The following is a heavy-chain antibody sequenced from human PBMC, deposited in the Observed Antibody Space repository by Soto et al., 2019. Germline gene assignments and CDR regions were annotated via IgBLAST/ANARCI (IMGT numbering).Heavy chain of an antibody. V-gene: IGHV3-13*01. CDR2: IGTAGDT. CDR3: ASGKGATLDY. D-gene: IGHD1-26*01. CDR1: GLPFVSYA. Sequence: EVQLVESGGGLVQPGGSWGLSGEAFGLPFVSYAMPWVGQVTGKGLEWVSAIGTAGDTYYPGSVKGRFTISRENAKNSLYLQMNSLRAEDTAVYYCASGKGATLDYWGQGTLVTVSS. J-gene: IGHJ4*02.